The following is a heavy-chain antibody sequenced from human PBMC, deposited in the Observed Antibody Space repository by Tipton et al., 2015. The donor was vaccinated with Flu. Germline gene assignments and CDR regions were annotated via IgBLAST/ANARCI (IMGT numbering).Heavy chain of an antibody. CDR3: AREKIPNSYYYDSSGYTNCFDS. D-gene: IGHD3-22*01. CDR1: GNSIRSASFY. CDR2: VYTSGST. V-gene: IGHV4-61*02. Sequence: TLSLTCTVSGNSIRSASFYWSWIRQPAGKGLEWIGRVYTSGSTNYNPSLKSRVTISLDTSKKAFSLDLRSVTAADTAIYYSAREKIPNSYYYDSSGYTNCFDSWGQGTPVTVSS. J-gene: IGHJ4*02.